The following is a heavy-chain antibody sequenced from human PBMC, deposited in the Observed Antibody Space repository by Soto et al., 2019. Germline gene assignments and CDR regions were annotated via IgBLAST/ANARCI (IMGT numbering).Heavy chain of an antibody. CDR1: GHTLTELS. V-gene: IGHV1-24*01. J-gene: IGHJ6*02. D-gene: IGHD4-17*01. Sequence: ASVKVSCKISGHTLTELSVHWVRQAPGKGLEWMGGFDPEDGEIIHAQKFQGRVTMTEDTSADSAYMEVSSLTSEDTAVYYCARAHYGDYGYGMDVWGQGTTVTV. CDR3: ARAHYGDYGYGMDV. CDR2: FDPEDGEI.